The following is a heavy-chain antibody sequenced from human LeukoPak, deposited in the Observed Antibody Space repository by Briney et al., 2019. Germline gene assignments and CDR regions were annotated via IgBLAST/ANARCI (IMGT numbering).Heavy chain of an antibody. V-gene: IGHV3-30-3*01. J-gene: IGHJ4*02. D-gene: IGHD1-26*01. CDR1: GFTLSSYP. Sequence: AGGSLRLSCAASGFTLSSYPKHWVRQAPGKGLEWVAVISYDGSNKYYADSVKGRFTISRDNSKNTLYLQMNSLRAEDTAVYYCASDSVGATNYFDYWGQGTLVTVSS. CDR2: ISYDGSNK. CDR3: ASDSVGATNYFDY.